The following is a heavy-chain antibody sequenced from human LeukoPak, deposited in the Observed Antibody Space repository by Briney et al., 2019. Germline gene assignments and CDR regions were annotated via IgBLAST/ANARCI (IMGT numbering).Heavy chain of an antibody. V-gene: IGHV1-46*01. CDR2: INPSGGST. Sequence: EASVKVSCKASGYTFTSYYMHWVRQAPGQGLEWMGIINPSGGSTSYAQKFQGRVTMTRDMSTSTVYMELSSLRSEDTAVYYCARDLLAYCGGDCRYYFDYWGQGTLVTVSS. D-gene: IGHD2-21*02. CDR3: ARDLLAYCGGDCRYYFDY. CDR1: GYTFTSYY. J-gene: IGHJ4*02.